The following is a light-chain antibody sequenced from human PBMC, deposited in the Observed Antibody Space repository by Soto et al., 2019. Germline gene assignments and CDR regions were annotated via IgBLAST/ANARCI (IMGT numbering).Light chain of an antibody. V-gene: IGKV1-9*01. CDR3: QQLNSYPLT. J-gene: IGKJ4*01. CDR1: QSISSY. CDR2: AAS. Sequence: DIQVTQTTSSLSASVGDRVTITCRASQSISSYLNWYQQKPGKAPKLLIYAASTLQSGVPSRFSGSGSGTDFTLTISSLQPEDFATYYCQQLNSYPLTFGGGTRWIS.